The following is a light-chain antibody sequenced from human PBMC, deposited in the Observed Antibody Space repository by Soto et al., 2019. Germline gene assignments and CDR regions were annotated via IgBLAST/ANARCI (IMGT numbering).Light chain of an antibody. CDR2: DAS. CDR3: QQYSDSSGA. V-gene: IGKV1-5*01. CDR1: QSIGTW. J-gene: IGKJ1*01. Sequence: DIQVTQSPSTLSASVGDRVTITCGASQSIGTWLAWYQQKPGKAPKLLIFDASTLESGVPSRFSSSGSGTDFTRTVSSLQPDDFATYYCQQYSDSSGAFGQGTRVEIK.